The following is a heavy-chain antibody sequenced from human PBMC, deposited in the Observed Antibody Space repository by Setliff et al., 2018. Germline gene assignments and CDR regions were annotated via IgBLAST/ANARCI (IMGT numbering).Heavy chain of an antibody. CDR2: VSPIDDGKP. Sequence: ASVKVSCKASGYTFTKYYMYWVRQAPGQGLEWMGWVSPIDDGKPGYAQKFQGRVTITWVTSISTAYMELSSLRSEDTAVYYCARIGAPSWDTSGRLEHVDGMDVWGQGTTVTVSS. V-gene: IGHV1-8*01. D-gene: IGHD3-22*01. J-gene: IGHJ6*02. CDR1: GYTFTKYY. CDR3: ARIGAPSWDTSGRLEHVDGMDV.